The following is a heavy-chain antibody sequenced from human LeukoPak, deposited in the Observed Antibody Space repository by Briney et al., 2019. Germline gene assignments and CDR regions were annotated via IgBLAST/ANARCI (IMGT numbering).Heavy chain of an antibody. CDR2: IYYSGST. V-gene: IGHV4-59*08. J-gene: IGHJ3*02. Sequence: PSETLSLTCTVSGGSISSYYWSWIRQPPGKGLEGIGYIYYSGSTNYNPSLKSRVTISVDTSKNQFSLKLSSVTAADTAVYYCARRYPRFGAFDIWGQGTMVTVSS. CDR1: GGSISSYY. CDR3: ARRYPRFGAFDI. D-gene: IGHD3-10*01.